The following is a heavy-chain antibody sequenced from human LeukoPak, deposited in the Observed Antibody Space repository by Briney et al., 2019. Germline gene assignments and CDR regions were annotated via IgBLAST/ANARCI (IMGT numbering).Heavy chain of an antibody. D-gene: IGHD1-14*01. CDR1: GFTVSNNY. J-gene: IGHJ4*02. Sequence: PGGSLRLSCAASGFTVSNNYMSWVRQAPGKGLEWVSVIYSGGNTYYADSLKGRFTISRDNSKNTLYLQMNSLRAEDTAVYYCARDPSPAGPEYRGQGTLVTVSS. CDR3: ARDPSPAGPEY. V-gene: IGHV3-53*01. CDR2: IYSGGNT.